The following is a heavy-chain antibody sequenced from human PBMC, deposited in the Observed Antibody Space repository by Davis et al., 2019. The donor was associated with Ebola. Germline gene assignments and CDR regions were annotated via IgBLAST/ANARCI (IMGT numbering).Heavy chain of an antibody. CDR3: AREHIAAAADYYFDY. CDR1: GGSISSYY. J-gene: IGHJ4*02. CDR2: IYYSGST. D-gene: IGHD6-13*01. V-gene: IGHV4-59*12. Sequence: PSETLSLTCTVSGGSISSYYWSWIRQPPGKGLEWIGYIYYSGSTYYNPSLKSRVTMSVDTSKNQFSLKLSSVTAADTAVYYCAREHIAAAADYYFDYWGQGTLVTVSS.